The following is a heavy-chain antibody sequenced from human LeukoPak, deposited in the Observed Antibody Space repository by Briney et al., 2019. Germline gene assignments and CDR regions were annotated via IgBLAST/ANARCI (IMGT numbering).Heavy chain of an antibody. Sequence: GGSLRLSCTASGFTFSAFAMMWVRQAPGKGPEWIAAIRGGGTGAFYAGSVMGRFTISKDNSKDTLFLQMDNLRAEDTAVYYCARDPNGDYVGAFDMWGPGTMVTFSS. V-gene: IGHV3-23*01. CDR3: ARDPNGDYVGAFDM. CDR1: GFTFSAFA. J-gene: IGHJ3*02. D-gene: IGHD4-17*01. CDR2: IRGGGTGA.